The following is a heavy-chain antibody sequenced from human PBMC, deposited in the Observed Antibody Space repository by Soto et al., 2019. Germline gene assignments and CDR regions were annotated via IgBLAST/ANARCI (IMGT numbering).Heavy chain of an antibody. CDR1: GYSFTSYW. CDR2: IYPGDSDT. V-gene: IGHV5-51*01. D-gene: IGHD2-2*01. CDR3: ARYGCSSTSCYPDYYGMDV. Sequence: LGESLKISCKGSGYSFTSYWIGWVRQMPGKGLEWMGIIYPGDSDTRYSPSFQGQVTISADKSISTAYLQWSSLKASDTAMYYCARYGCSSTSCYPDYYGMDVWGQGTTVTVSS. J-gene: IGHJ6*02.